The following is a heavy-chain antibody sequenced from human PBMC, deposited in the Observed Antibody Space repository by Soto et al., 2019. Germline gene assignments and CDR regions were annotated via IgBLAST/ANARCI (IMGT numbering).Heavy chain of an antibody. Sequence: QVHLVQSGAEVKQPGASVKVSCRASGYTFTNYDISWVRQATGQGLEWMGWMNPDSANTGYAQKFQGRVTMTRDTSTSTAYMDLNSLTSEDTAVYYCARAIRNQLLSDYWGQGTLVTVSS. CDR1: GYTFTNYD. V-gene: IGHV1-8*01. CDR2: MNPDSANT. CDR3: ARAIRNQLLSDY. J-gene: IGHJ4*02. D-gene: IGHD1-7*01.